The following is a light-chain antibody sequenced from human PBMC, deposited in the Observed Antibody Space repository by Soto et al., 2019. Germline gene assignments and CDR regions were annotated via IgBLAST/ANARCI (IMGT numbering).Light chain of an antibody. CDR1: QSVGSN. Sequence: EVVMTQSPATLSVSPGERATLSCRASQSVGSNLAWYQQKPGQAPRLLIYGASTRATGIPARFSGSGSGTKFTLTISSLQSEDFAVYYCQQNNNWPRTFGQGTKV. CDR3: QQNNNWPRT. CDR2: GAS. V-gene: IGKV3-15*01. J-gene: IGKJ1*01.